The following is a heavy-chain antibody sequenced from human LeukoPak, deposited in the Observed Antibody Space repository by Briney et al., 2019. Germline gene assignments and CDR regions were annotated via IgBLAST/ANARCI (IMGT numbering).Heavy chain of an antibody. V-gene: IGHV3-74*01. D-gene: IGHD6-6*01. CDR1: GFTFSSYW. Sequence: GGSLRLSCAASGFTFSSYWMHWLRQAPGKELVWVSRINSDGSSTSYADSVKGRFTISRDNAKNTLYLQMNSLRAEDTAVYYCARAKPYSSSSLDYWGQGTLVTVSS. J-gene: IGHJ4*02. CDR3: ARAKPYSSSSLDY. CDR2: INSDGSST.